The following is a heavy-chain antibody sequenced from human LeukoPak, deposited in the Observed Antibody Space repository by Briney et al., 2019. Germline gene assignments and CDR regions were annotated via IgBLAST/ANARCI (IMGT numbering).Heavy chain of an antibody. CDR2: ISSLGSTI. J-gene: IGHJ4*02. Sequence: GGSLRLSCAASGFTFSSYSMNWVRQAPGKGLEWASYISSLGSTIYYADSVKGRFTISRDNAKNSLYLQMNSLRAEDTAVYYCARGEQEMATMSIDYWGQGTLVTVSS. V-gene: IGHV3-48*01. D-gene: IGHD5-24*01. CDR3: ARGEQEMATMSIDY. CDR1: GFTFSSYS.